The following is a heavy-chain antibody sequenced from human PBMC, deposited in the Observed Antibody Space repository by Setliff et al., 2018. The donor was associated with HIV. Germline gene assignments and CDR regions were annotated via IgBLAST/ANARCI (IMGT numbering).Heavy chain of an antibody. V-gene: IGHV7-4-1*02. J-gene: IGHJ4*02. CDR1: GYTFTSYA. CDR3: ARGTGAYGSGSYYNLPLYYFDY. D-gene: IGHD3-10*01. Sequence: ASVMVSCKASGYTFTSYAMNWVRQAPGQGLEWMGWINTNTGNPTYAQGFTGRFVFSLDTSVSTAYLQISSLKAEDTVVYYCARGTGAYGSGSYYNLPLYYFDYWGQGTLVTVSS. CDR2: INTNTGNP.